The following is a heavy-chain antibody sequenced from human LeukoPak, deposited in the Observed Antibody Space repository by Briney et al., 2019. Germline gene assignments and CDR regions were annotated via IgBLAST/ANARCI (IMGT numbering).Heavy chain of an antibody. D-gene: IGHD3-10*01. J-gene: IGHJ6*04. V-gene: IGHV3-30*18. CDR3: AKGPLWFGLTTTSGVGYGMDV. CDR2: ISYDGSDK. CDR1: GFSFRSYG. Sequence: GGSLRLSCAAYGFSFRSYGMHWGRQAPGKGLEWVAVISYDGSDKYYADSVKGRFTISRDNSKNTLYLQMNSLRAEDTAVYYCAKGPLWFGLTTTSGVGYGMDVWGKGTTPTVSS.